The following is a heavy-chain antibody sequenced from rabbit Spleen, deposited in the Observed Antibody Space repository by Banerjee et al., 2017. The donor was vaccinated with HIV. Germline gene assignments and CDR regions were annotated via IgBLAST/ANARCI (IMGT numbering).Heavy chain of an antibody. V-gene: IGHV1S45*01. CDR1: GFSFSSSDY. D-gene: IGHD2-1*01. CDR2: IYTGGENT. J-gene: IGHJ4*01. Sequence: QEQLVESGGGLVKPEGSLKLSCTASGFSFSSSDYMCWVRQAPGKGPEWIGCIYTGGENTYYASWAKGRFTISKTSSTTVTLQMTSLTAADTATYFCARYINGDYYNLWGPGTLVTVS. CDR3: ARYINGDYYNL.